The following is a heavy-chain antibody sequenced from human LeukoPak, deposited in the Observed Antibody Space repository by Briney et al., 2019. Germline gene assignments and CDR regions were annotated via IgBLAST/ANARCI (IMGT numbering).Heavy chain of an antibody. CDR1: GHSFTTYW. CDR3: TRRSTGTYFY. J-gene: IGHJ4*02. Sequence: GESLKISCKGSGHSFTTYWIGWVRQMPGKGLEWMGIIYPGDSDTTYSPSLQGQVTISADTSISTAYLQWSSLKASDTAMYYCTRRSTGTYFYWGEGTLVTVSS. D-gene: IGHD2-8*02. V-gene: IGHV5-51*01. CDR2: IYPGDSDT.